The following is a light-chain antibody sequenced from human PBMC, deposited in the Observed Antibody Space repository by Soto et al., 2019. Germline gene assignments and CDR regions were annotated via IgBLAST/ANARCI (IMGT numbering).Light chain of an antibody. Sequence: QSALTQPPSASGSPGQSVTISCTGTSSDVGGYNYVSWYQQHPGKAPKLMIYEVSKRPSGVPDRFSGSKSGNTASLTVSGLQAEHEADHYCNSYAGSNNWVFGGGTKVTVL. V-gene: IGLV2-8*01. CDR3: NSYAGSNNWV. CDR2: EVS. J-gene: IGLJ3*02. CDR1: SSDVGGYNY.